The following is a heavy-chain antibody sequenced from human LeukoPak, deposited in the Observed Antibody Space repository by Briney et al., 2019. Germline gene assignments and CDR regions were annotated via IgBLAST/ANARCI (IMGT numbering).Heavy chain of an antibody. CDR3: ARRGHGYGSPFDY. CDR1: GFTVSSNY. CDR2: IYSGGST. J-gene: IGHJ4*02. V-gene: IGHV3-53*01. Sequence: PGGSLRLSCAASGFTVSSNYMSWVRQAPGKGLEWVSVIYSGGSTYYADSVKGRFTISRDNSKNTLDLQMNSLRVEDTAVYYCARRGHGYGSPFDYWGQGTLVTVSS. D-gene: IGHD5-18*01.